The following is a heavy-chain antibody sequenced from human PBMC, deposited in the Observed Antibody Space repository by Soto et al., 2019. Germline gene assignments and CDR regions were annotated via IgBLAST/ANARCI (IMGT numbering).Heavy chain of an antibody. V-gene: IGHV3-73*01. CDR2: IRSKANSYAT. CDR3: AIYKVPGDYFDY. D-gene: IGHD1-20*01. Sequence: PGGSLRLSCAASGFTFSGSAMHWVRQAPGKGLEWVGRIRSKANSYATAYAASVKGRFTISRDDSKNTAYLQMNSLKTEDTAVYYCAIYKVPGDYFDYWGQGTLVTVSS. CDR1: GFTFSGSA. J-gene: IGHJ4*02.